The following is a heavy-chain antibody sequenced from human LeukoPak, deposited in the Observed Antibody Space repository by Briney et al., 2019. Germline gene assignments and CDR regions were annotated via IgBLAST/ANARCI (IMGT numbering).Heavy chain of an antibody. J-gene: IGHJ5*02. Sequence: GGSLRLSCAASGVSFSTYWMSWVRQAPGKGLEWVASIKEDRSEKYYVGSVKGRFTISRDNAKNSLYLQMNSLRAEDTALYYCARDEGLSWFDPWGQGTLVIVSS. V-gene: IGHV3-7*01. CDR1: GVSFSTYW. CDR3: ARDEGLSWFDP. D-gene: IGHD2/OR15-2a*01. CDR2: IKEDRSEK.